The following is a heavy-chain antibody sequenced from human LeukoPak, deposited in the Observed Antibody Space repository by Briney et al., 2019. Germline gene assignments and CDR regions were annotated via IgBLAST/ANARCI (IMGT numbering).Heavy chain of an antibody. D-gene: IGHD5-12*01. CDR1: GGSFSGYY. V-gene: IGHV4-34*01. CDR2: TNHSGST. CDR3: ARVLRRDGYNSWFDP. J-gene: IGHJ5*02. Sequence: PSETLSLTCAVYGGSFSGYYWSWIRQPPGKGLEWIGETNHSGSTNYNPSLKSRVTISVDTSKNQFSLKLSSVTAADTAVYYCARVLRRDGYNSWFDPWGQGTLVTVSS.